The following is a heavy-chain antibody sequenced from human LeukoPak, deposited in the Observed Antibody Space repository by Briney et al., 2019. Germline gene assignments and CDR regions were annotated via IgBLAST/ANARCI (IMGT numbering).Heavy chain of an antibody. D-gene: IGHD3-3*01. V-gene: IGHV3-21*01. CDR1: GFTFSSYS. CDR2: ISSSSSYI. Sequence: PGGSLRLSCAASGFTFSSYSMNWVRQAPGKGLEWVSSISSSSSYIYYADSVKGRFTISRDNAKNSLYLRMNSLRAEDTAVYYCARANRKRITIFGVVPNWFDPWGQGTLVTVSS. CDR3: ARANRKRITIFGVVPNWFDP. J-gene: IGHJ5*02.